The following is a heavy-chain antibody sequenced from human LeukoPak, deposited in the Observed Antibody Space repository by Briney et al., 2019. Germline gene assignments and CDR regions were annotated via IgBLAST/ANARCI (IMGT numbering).Heavy chain of an antibody. CDR2: IWYDGSNK. CDR1: GFTFSSYG. J-gene: IGHJ4*02. CDR3: ARADGSYYDFWSGYLIDY. Sequence: PGGSLRLSCAASGFTFSSYGMHWVRQAPGKGLEWVAVIWYDGSNKYYADSVKGRFTISRDNSKNTLYLQMNSLRAEDTAVYYCARADGSYYDFWSGYLIDYWGQGTLVTVSS. D-gene: IGHD3-3*01. V-gene: IGHV3-33*01.